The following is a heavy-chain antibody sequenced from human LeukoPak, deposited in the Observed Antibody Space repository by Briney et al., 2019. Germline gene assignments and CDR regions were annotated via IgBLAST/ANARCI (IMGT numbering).Heavy chain of an antibody. J-gene: IGHJ4*02. D-gene: IGHD2/OR15-2a*01. Sequence: ASVKVSCKASGYTFTGYYMHWVRQAPGQGLEWMGWINPNSGGTNYAQKFQGRVTMTRDTSISTAYMELSRLRSDDTAVYYCARNRLRGPHYYFDYWGQGTLVTVSS. CDR3: ARNRLRGPHYYFDY. CDR2: INPNSGGT. V-gene: IGHV1-2*02. CDR1: GYTFTGYY.